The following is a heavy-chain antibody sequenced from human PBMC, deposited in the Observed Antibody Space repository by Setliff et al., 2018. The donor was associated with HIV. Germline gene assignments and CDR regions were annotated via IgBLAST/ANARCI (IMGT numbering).Heavy chain of an antibody. CDR2: MNPSGGNA. CDR3: ARGGPRGLEVAALEFDY. CDR1: GGTFKNLA. V-gene: IGHV1-46*02. D-gene: IGHD6-19*01. Sequence: ASVKVSCKASGGTFKNLAISWVRQAPGQGLEWMGVMNPSGGNATFAQKLQGRGTMTRETSTKTVYMELSSLRFEDTAVYYCARGGPRGLEVAALEFDYWGQGTLVTVSS. J-gene: IGHJ4*02.